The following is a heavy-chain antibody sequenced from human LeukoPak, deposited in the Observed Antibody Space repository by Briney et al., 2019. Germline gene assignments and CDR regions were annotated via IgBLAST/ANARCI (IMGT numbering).Heavy chain of an antibody. Sequence: PSETLSLTGTVSGGSIRSYYGSWLRQPAGKGLEGMGRIYTSGSTNYNPSLKSRVTMSVDTSKNQFSLKLSSVTAADTAVYYCARDLLIRGWLFDAFDIWGQGTMATVSS. V-gene: IGHV4-4*07. J-gene: IGHJ3*02. CDR1: GGSIRSYY. D-gene: IGHD3-9*01. CDR2: IYTSGST. CDR3: ARDLLIRGWLFDAFDI.